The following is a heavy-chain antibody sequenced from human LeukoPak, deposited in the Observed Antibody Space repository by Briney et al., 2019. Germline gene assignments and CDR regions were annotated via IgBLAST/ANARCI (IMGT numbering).Heavy chain of an antibody. D-gene: IGHD2-2*01. CDR1: GGSISSGDYY. J-gene: IGHJ4*02. CDR2: TYYSGST. Sequence: SETLSLTCTVSGGSISSGDYYWSWIRQPPGKGLEWIGYTYYSGSTYYNPSLKSRVTIPVDTSKNQFSLKLSSVTAADTAVYYCARGYCSSTSCYYFDYWGQGTLVTVSS. CDR3: ARGYCSSTSCYYFDY. V-gene: IGHV4-30-4*08.